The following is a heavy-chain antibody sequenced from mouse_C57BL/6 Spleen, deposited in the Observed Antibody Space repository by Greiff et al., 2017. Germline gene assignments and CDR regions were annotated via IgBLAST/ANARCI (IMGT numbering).Heavy chain of an antibody. CDR2: IHPNSGST. CDR3: ASWGYRAWFAY. J-gene: IGHJ3*01. D-gene: IGHD2-2*01. CDR1: GYTFTSYW. Sequence: QVQLQQPGAELVKPGASVKLSCKASGYTFTSYWMHWVKQRPGQGLEWIGMIHPNSGSTNYNEKFKSKATLTVDKSSSTAYMQLSSLTSEDSAVYYCASWGYRAWFAYWGQGTLVTVSA. V-gene: IGHV1-64*01.